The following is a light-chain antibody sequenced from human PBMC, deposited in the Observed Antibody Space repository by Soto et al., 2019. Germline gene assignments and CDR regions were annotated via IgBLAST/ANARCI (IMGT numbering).Light chain of an antibody. J-gene: IGLJ1*01. V-gene: IGLV2-14*01. Sequence: QSALAQPASLSGSPGQSIAISCTGISSDVGAYNYVSWYQQHPGKAPKLIIFDVSNRPSGVSNRFSGSKSGDTASLTISGLQAEDEADYFCKSYTTGRTYVFGTGTKVTVL. CDR1: SSDVGAYNY. CDR3: KSYTTGRTYV. CDR2: DVS.